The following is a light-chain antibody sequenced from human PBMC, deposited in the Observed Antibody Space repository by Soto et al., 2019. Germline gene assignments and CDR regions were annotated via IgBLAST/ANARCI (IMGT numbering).Light chain of an antibody. J-gene: IGKJ1*01. CDR3: QQYNSYST. V-gene: IGKV1-5*01. Sequence: DTQMTQSPSTLSASVGDRVTITCRASQSISTWLAWYQQKPGKAPNLLIYDASSLETGVPSRFSGRGSGTEFTLTISSLQPDDFATYYCQQYNSYSTFGQGTKVDI. CDR1: QSISTW. CDR2: DAS.